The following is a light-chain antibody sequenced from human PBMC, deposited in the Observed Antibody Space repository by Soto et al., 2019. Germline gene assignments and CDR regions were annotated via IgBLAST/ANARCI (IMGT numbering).Light chain of an antibody. J-gene: IGKJ1*01. CDR1: QSISSW. V-gene: IGKV1-5*01. CDR3: QQYNSYPWT. CDR2: DAS. Sequence: DIQMTQSPSTLSASVGDRVTITCPASQSISSWLAWYQQKPGKAPKLLIYDASSLESGVPSRFSGSGSGTEFTLTISILQPDDFATYYCQQYNSYPWTFGQGTKVEIK.